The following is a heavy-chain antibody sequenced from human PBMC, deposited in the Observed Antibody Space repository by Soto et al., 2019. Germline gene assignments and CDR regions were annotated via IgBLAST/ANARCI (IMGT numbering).Heavy chain of an antibody. CDR1: GFTFSNFW. Sequence: EVQLVESGGGLVQPGGSLRLSCAASGFTFSNFWMSWVRQAPGKGLEWVANIKQDESEKYYVDSVKGRFTVSRDSAKNSLYLQMNSLRAEDTAVYYCARDSGTGGYYRLYYWGQGILVTVSS. J-gene: IGHJ4*02. CDR2: IKQDESEK. V-gene: IGHV3-7*05. D-gene: IGHD3-22*01. CDR3: ARDSGTGGYYRLYY.